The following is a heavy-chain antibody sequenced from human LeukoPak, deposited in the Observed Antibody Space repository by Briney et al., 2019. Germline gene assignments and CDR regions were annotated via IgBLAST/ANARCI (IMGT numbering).Heavy chain of an antibody. V-gene: IGHV1-8*01. Sequence: ASVKVSCKASGYTFTSYGISWVRQAPGQGLEWMGWMNPNSGNTGYAQKFQGRVTITRNTSISTAYMELSSLRSDDTAVYSCARDRLRLGYERTNWFDPWGEGTLVTVSS. CDR3: ARDRLRLGYERTNWFDP. D-gene: IGHD2-15*01. CDR1: GYTFTSYG. J-gene: IGHJ5*02. CDR2: MNPNSGNT.